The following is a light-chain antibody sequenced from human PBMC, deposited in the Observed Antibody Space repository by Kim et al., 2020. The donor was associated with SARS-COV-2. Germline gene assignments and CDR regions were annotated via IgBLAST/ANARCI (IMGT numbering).Light chain of an antibody. CDR1: GSNIGSNP. J-gene: IGLJ2*01. CDR3: AAWDDNLKAVV. V-gene: IGLV1-44*01. CDR2: YSD. Sequence: GQGVTISCSGSGSNIGSNPVNWYRQLPGTAPKLLIYYSDQRPSGVPDRFSGSKSGTSASLAISGLQSEDEADYHCAAWDDNLKAVVFGGGTQLTVL.